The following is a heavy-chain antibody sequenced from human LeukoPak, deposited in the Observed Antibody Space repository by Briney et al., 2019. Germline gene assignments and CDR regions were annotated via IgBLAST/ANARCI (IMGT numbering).Heavy chain of an antibody. CDR1: GGSISSGDYY. Sequence: KSSETLSLTCTVSGGSISSGDYYWSWIRQPPGKGLEWIGYIYYSGSTYYNPSLKSRVTISVDTSKDQFSLKLSSVTAADTAVYYCARTLTAMVYYFDYWGQGTLVTVSS. CDR3: ARTLTAMVYYFDY. V-gene: IGHV4-30-4*01. D-gene: IGHD5-18*01. J-gene: IGHJ4*02. CDR2: IYYSGST.